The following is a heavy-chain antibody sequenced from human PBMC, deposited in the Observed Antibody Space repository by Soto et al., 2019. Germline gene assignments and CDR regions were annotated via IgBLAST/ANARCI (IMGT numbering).Heavy chain of an antibody. CDR2: INHSGST. D-gene: IGHD3-9*01. J-gene: IGHJ5*02. CDR3: ARQPSEGRYFDWLGPWFDP. Sequence: PSETLSLTCAVYGGSFSGYYWSWVRQPPGKGLEWIGEINHSGSTNYNPSLKSRVTISVDTSKNQFSLKLSSVTAADTAVYYCARQPSEGRYFDWLGPWFDPWGQGTLVTVSS. CDR1: GGSFSGYY. V-gene: IGHV4-34*01.